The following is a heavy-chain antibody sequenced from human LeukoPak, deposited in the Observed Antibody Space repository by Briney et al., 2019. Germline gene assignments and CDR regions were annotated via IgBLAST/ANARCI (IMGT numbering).Heavy chain of an antibody. CDR3: ARTRYDILTGYCLDI. J-gene: IGHJ3*02. D-gene: IGHD3-9*01. Sequence: PSETLSLTCTVSGGSLSGGDFHWNWIRQPPGKGLEWIGYIYHSGSTYYNPSLRSRLTISLDTSKNQVSLKLSSVTAADTAVYYCARTRYDILTGYCLDIWGQGTRVTVSS. CDR2: IYHSGST. CDR1: GGSLSGGDFH. V-gene: IGHV4-30-4*01.